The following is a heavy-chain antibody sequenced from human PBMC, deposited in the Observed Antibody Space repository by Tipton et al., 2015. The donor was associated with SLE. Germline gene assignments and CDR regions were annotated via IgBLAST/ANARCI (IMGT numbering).Heavy chain of an antibody. CDR1: GYSFTSYG. Sequence: QLVQSGAEVKKPGASVKVSCKASGYSFTSYGITWVRQAPGQGLEWMGWISTYNGNTNSAQKFQGRATMTTDTSTNTAYMELRNLRADGTAMYYCARDRGASSGGWFVGAIGYWGQGTLVTVSS. J-gene: IGHJ4*02. CDR2: ISTYNGNT. V-gene: IGHV1-18*01. CDR3: ARDRGASSGGWFVGAIGY. D-gene: IGHD2-15*01.